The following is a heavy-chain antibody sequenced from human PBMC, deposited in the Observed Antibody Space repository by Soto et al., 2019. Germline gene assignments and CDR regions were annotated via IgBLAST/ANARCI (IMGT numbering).Heavy chain of an antibody. D-gene: IGHD3-3*01. Sequence: QVQLQQWGAGLLKPLETLSLTCAVYGGSFSGYYWSWIRQPPGKGLEWIGEINHSGSTNYNPSLKSRVTISVDTSKNQFSLKLSSVTAADTAVYYCARGKTYYDFWSGYEDYYYMDVWGKGTTVTVSS. J-gene: IGHJ6*03. V-gene: IGHV4-34*01. CDR3: ARGKTYYDFWSGYEDYYYMDV. CDR1: GGSFSGYY. CDR2: INHSGST.